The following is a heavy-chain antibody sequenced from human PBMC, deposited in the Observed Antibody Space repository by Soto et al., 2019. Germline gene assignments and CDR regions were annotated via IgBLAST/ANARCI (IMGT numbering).Heavy chain of an antibody. V-gene: IGHV1-18*04. CDR3: AKCSASCYNGFDY. J-gene: IGHJ4*02. CDR1: GYTISNYA. D-gene: IGHD2-2*02. CDR2: ISAYNGHT. Sequence: ASGKVSCKASGYTISNYAMSWVRQAPGQGLEWMGWISAYNGHTNYAQKLQGRVTMTTDTSTSTAYMELRSLRSDDTAVYYCAKCSASCYNGFDYWGQGTLVTVSS.